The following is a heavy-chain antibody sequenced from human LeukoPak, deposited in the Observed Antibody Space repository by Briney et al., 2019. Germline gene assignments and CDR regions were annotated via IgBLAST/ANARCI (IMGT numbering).Heavy chain of an antibody. J-gene: IGHJ6*02. Sequence: ASVKVSCKASRYTFTGYHMHWVRQAPEQRLEWVGWINHNRGGTNYAQKFQGRVNMTRDTSISTAYMELSRLRSDDTAVYYCARDFTPSMDVWGQGTTVTVSS. CDR3: ARDFTPSMDV. V-gene: IGHV1-2*02. CDR1: RYTFTGYH. D-gene: IGHD3-16*01. CDR2: INHNRGGT.